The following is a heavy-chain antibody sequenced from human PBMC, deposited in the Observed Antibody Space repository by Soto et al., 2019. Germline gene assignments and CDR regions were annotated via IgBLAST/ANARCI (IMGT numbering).Heavy chain of an antibody. CDR1: GFSIRDYW. CDR2: INGDASST. CDR3: ARDRSYAMEV. Sequence: GGSLRLSCEASGFSIRDYWMHWVRQAPGEGLVWVSCINGDASSTTYADSVKGRFTISRDDAKNTVYLQMTSLRAEDTAVYFCARDRSYAMEVWGQGTRVTV. J-gene: IGHJ6*02. V-gene: IGHV3-74*01.